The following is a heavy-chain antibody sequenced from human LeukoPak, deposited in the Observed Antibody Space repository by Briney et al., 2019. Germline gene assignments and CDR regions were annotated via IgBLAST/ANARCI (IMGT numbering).Heavy chain of an antibody. CDR2: IKSKAHGGTT. J-gene: IGHJ4*02. CDR3: WDTNWDGDWDY. V-gene: IGHV3-15*01. Sequence: PAGSLTLSCAASGFTFSNAWMHWVRQAPGKGLEWVGRIKSKAHGGTTDYAAPVKGRFTISRDDSKNTLYLQMNSLKTEDTAVYYCWDTNWDGDWDYWGQGTLATASS. D-gene: IGHD1-1*01. CDR1: GFTFSNAW.